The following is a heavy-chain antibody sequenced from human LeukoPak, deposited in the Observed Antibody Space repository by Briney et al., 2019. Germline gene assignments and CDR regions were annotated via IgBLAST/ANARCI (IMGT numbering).Heavy chain of an antibody. D-gene: IGHD2-15*01. CDR1: GFTVSSNY. V-gene: IGHV3-53*01. J-gene: IGHJ4*02. CDR2: IYSGGST. Sequence: GGSLRLSCAASGFTVSSNYMSWVRQAPGKGLEWVSVIYSGGSTYYADSVKGRFTISRDNSKNTLYLQMNSLRAEDTAVYYCARALGYCSGGSCSTSLDYWGQGTLVTVS. CDR3: ARALGYCSGGSCSTSLDY.